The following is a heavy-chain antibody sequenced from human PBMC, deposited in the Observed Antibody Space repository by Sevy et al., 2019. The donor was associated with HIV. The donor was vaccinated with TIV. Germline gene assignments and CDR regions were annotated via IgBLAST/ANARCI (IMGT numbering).Heavy chain of an antibody. CDR1: GFTFSSYW. D-gene: IGHD3-16*02. CDR2: IKQDGSEK. Sequence: GGSLRLSCAASGFTFSSYWMSWVRQAPGKGLEWVANIKQDGSEKYYVDSVKGRFTISRDNAKNSLYLQMNSLRAEDKAVYYCAGGGGYDYVWGSYRYGPHDYWGQGTLVTVSS. CDR3: AGGGGYDYVWGSYRYGPHDY. J-gene: IGHJ4*02. V-gene: IGHV3-7*01.